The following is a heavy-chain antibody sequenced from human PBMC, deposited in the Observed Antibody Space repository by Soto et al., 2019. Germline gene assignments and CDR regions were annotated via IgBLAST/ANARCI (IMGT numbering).Heavy chain of an antibody. CDR2: IYYSGST. D-gene: IGHD2-2*01. CDR1: GGSISSYY. J-gene: IGHJ6*03. CDR3: ARHGIVVVQAAILLPNYYYYMDV. Sequence: SETLSLTCTVSGGSISSYYWSWIRQPPGKGLEWIGYIYYSGSTNYNPSLRSRVTISVDTSKNQFSLKLSSVTAADTAVYYCARHGIVVVQAAILLPNYYYYMDVWGKGTTVTVSS. V-gene: IGHV4-59*08.